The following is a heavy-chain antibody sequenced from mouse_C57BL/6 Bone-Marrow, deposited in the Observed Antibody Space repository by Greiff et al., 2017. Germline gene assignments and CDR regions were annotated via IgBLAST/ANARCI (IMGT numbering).Heavy chain of an antibody. CDR3: ARPLSFITTVVAPDYYAMDY. J-gene: IGHJ4*01. D-gene: IGHD1-1*01. Sequence: EVQLQQSGPELVKPGASVKISCKASGYTFNDYYMNWVKQSHGKSLEWIGDINPNNGGTSYNQKFKGKATLTVDKSSSTAYMELRSLTSEDSAVYYCARPLSFITTVVAPDYYAMDYWGQGTSVTVSS. CDR2: INPNNGGT. V-gene: IGHV1-26*01. CDR1: GYTFNDYY.